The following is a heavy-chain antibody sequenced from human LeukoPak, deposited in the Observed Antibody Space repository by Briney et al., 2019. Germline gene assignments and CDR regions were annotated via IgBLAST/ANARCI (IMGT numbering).Heavy chain of an antibody. CDR1: RFTFSSYA. CDR3: AKLGTWLQYPFDF. V-gene: IGHV3-23*01. CDR2: ISGSGGSA. Sequence: RGSLRLSCEASRFTFSSYAMSWVRQAPGKGLEWVSVISGSGGSAYYADSVKGRFTISRDNSKNTLYLQMNSLRAEDTAVYYCAKLGTWLQYPFDFWGQGTLVTVSS. J-gene: IGHJ4*02. D-gene: IGHD5-24*01.